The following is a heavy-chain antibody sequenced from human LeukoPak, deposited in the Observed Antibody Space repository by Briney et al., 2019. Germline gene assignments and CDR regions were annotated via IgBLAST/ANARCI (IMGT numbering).Heavy chain of an antibody. J-gene: IGHJ4*02. CDR2: LRYDGTNE. CDR1: GFTFSDYG. V-gene: IGHV3-30*02. Sequence: GGSLRLSCAASGFTFSDYGMHWVRQAPGKGLGWEAFLRYDGTNEYYSDSVRGRFSISRDNSKNTVYLQMNRLRAEDTAVYYCAKDRISLGELLSSLEYWGQGILVTVSS. D-gene: IGHD3-10*01. CDR3: AKDRISLGELLSSLEY.